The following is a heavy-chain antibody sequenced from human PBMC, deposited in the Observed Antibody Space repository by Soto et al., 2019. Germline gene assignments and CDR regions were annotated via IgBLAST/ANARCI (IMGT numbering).Heavy chain of an antibody. CDR2: ISYDGSNK. CDR1: GFTFSSYA. CDR3: ASIRVYSSGYYY. V-gene: IGHV3-30-3*01. J-gene: IGHJ4*02. Sequence: GGSLRLSCAASGFTFSSYAMHWVRQAPGKGLEWVAVISYDGSNKYYADSVKGRFTISRGNSKNTLYLQMNSLRAEDTAVYYCASIRVYSSGYYYWGQGTLVTVSS. D-gene: IGHD3-22*01.